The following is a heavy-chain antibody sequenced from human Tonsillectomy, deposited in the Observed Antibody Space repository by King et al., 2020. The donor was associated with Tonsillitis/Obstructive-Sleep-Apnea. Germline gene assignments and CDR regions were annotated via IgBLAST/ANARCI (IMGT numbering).Heavy chain of an antibody. D-gene: IGHD3-3*01. Sequence: VQLQQWGAGLLKPSETLSLTCAVYGGSFSGYYWSWIRQPPGKGLEWIGEINHSGSTNYNPSLKSRVTISVDTSKNQFSLKLGSVTAADTAVYYWARGRFWYYWGQGTLVTVSS. J-gene: IGHJ4*02. CDR1: GGSFSGYY. CDR2: INHSGST. CDR3: ARGRFWYY. V-gene: IGHV4-34*01.